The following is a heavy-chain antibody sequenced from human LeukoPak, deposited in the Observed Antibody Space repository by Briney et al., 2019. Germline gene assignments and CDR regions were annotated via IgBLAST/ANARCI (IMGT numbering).Heavy chain of an antibody. CDR1: RGSFIGYY. CDR2: INHSGRT. Sequence: PSETLSLTRAVYRGSFIGYYWSWIRQPPGKGREWIGEINHSGRTNYNPSPMSRVTISADTSKNQFSLKLSSVTAADTAVYYCARVRTPRRYFDWLLSPNWFDPWGQGTLVTVSS. J-gene: IGHJ5*02. V-gene: IGHV4-34*01. CDR3: ARVRTPRRYFDWLLSPNWFDP. D-gene: IGHD3-9*01.